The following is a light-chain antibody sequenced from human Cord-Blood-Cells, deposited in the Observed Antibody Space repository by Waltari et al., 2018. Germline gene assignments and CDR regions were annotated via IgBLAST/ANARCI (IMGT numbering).Light chain of an antibody. V-gene: IGKV1-5*03. Sequence: DIQMTQSPSTLSASVGDRVTITCRASQSISSWLAWYQQKPGKAPKLLIYKASSLESGVPSRFSGSRYGTEFTLTISSLQTDDFATYYCQQYNSYWTFGQGTKVEIK. CDR1: QSISSW. CDR2: KAS. CDR3: QQYNSYWT. J-gene: IGKJ1*01.